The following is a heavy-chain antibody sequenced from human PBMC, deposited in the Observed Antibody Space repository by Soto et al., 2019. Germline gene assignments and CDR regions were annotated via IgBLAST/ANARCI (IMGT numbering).Heavy chain of an antibody. V-gene: IGHV3-21*01. CDR3: ARNSYDSSGYYPGGMDV. D-gene: IGHD3-22*01. J-gene: IGHJ6*02. CDR1: GFTFSSYS. CDR2: ISSSSSYI. Sequence: GGSLRLSCAASGFTFSSYSMNWVRQAPGKGLEWVSSISSSSSYIYYADSAKGRFTISRDNAKNSLYLQMNSLRAEDTAVYYCARNSYDSSGYYPGGMDVWGQGTTVTV.